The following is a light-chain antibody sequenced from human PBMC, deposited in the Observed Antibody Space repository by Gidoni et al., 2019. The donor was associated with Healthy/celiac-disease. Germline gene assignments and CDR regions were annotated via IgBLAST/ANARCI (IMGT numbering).Light chain of an antibody. CDR1: QSISSW. J-gene: IGKJ2*01. Sequence: QMTQSPSTLSASVGDRVTITCRASQSISSWLAWYQQKPGKAPKILIYKASSLESGVPSRFSGIGSGTEFTLTISSMQTDDFATYYCQQYNSYSYTVGQGTKLEIK. CDR3: QQYNSYSYT. CDR2: KAS. V-gene: IGKV1-5*03.